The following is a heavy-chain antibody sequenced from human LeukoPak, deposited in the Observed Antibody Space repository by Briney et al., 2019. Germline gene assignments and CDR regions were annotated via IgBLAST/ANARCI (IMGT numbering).Heavy chain of an antibody. CDR2: ISYDGSNK. Sequence: GGSLRLSCAASGFTFSSYGMHWVRQAPGKGLEWVAVISYDGSNKYYADSVKGRFTISRDNSKNTLYLRMNSLRAEDTAVYYCAKDVSALSHYYGMDVWGQGTTVTVSS. J-gene: IGHJ6*02. CDR1: GFTFSSYG. CDR3: AKDVSALSHYYGMDV. D-gene: IGHD2/OR15-2a*01. V-gene: IGHV3-30*18.